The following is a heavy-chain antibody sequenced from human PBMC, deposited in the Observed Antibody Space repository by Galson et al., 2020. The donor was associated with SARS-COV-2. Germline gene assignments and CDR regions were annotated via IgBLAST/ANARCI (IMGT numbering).Heavy chain of an antibody. D-gene: IGHD6-13*01. CDR2: INHSGST. CDR1: GGSFSGYY. Sequence: SETLSLTCAVYGGSFSGYYWSWIRQPPGKGPEWIGEINHSGSTNYNPSLQSRVTISVDTSKNQFSLKLSSVTAADTAVYYCARGTPSSSWYGYYGMDVWGQGTTVTVSS. V-gene: IGHV4-34*01. J-gene: IGHJ6*02. CDR3: ARGTPSSSWYGYYGMDV.